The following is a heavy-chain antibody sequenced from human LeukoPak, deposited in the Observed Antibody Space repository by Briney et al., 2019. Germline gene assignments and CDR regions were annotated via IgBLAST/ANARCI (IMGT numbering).Heavy chain of an antibody. J-gene: IGHJ6*02. CDR3: ARDGVPAYCGGDCYYYYYGMDV. Sequence: GGSLRPSCAAPGFTFSSYGMHWVRQAPGKGLEWVAVIWYDGSNKYYADSVKGRFTISRDNSKNTLYLQMNSLRAEDTAVYYCARDGVPAYCGGDCYYYYYGMDVWGQGTTVTVSS. CDR2: IWYDGSNK. V-gene: IGHV3-33*01. CDR1: GFTFSSYG. D-gene: IGHD2-21*02.